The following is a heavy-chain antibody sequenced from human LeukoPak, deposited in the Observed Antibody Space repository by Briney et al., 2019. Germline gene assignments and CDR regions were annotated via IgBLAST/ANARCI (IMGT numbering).Heavy chain of an antibody. CDR2: IYYSGST. CDR3: ARVSIDGDYGTYNWFDP. D-gene: IGHD4-17*01. Sequence: SETLSLTCTVSGGSISSGGYYWSWIRQHPGKGLEWIGYIYYSGSTYYNPSLKSRVTISVDTSKNQFSLKLSSVTAADTAVYYCARVSIDGDYGTYNWFDPWGQGTLVTVSS. CDR1: GGSISSGGYY. V-gene: IGHV4-31*03. J-gene: IGHJ5*02.